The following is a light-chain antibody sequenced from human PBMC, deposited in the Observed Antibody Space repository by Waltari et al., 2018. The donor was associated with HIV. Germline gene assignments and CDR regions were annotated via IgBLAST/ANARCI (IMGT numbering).Light chain of an antibody. Sequence: SSELTQDPAVSVALGQTVRITCQGDSLRSYYASWYQPKPGQAPLLVVYGNDKRPSGIPDRFAGSSSGNTASLTITGAQAEDEADYYCNSRDSSGHHLVFATGTTVTVL. CDR3: NSRDSSGHHLV. CDR1: SLRSYY. V-gene: IGLV3-19*01. CDR2: GND. J-gene: IGLJ1*01.